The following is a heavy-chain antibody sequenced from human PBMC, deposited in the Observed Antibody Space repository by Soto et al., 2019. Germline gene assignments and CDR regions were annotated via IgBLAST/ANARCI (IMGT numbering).Heavy chain of an antibody. CDR2: IYYSGST. D-gene: IGHD6-19*01. V-gene: IGHV4-59*08. J-gene: IGHJ4*02. CDR3: ARLEEDGWYFDY. Sequence: PSETLSLTCTVSGASISSYYWSWIRQPPGKGLEWIGYIYYSGSTKYNPSLESRVTISVDTSKNQFSLKLSSVTAADTAVYYCARLEEDGWYFDYWGQGTLVTVSS. CDR1: GASISSYY.